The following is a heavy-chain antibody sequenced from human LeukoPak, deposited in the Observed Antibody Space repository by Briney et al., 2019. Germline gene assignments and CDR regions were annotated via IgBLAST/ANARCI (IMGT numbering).Heavy chain of an antibody. J-gene: IGHJ4*02. Sequence: SQTLSLTCTVSGGSISSGDYYWSWIRQPPGKGLEWIGYIYYSGSTYYNPSLKSRVTISVDTSKNQFSLKLSSVTAAYTAVYYGARGGDSSGYCYFDYWGQGTLVTVSS. V-gene: IGHV4-30-4*01. CDR1: GGSISSGDYY. CDR3: ARGGDSSGYCYFDY. CDR2: IYYSGST. D-gene: IGHD3-22*01.